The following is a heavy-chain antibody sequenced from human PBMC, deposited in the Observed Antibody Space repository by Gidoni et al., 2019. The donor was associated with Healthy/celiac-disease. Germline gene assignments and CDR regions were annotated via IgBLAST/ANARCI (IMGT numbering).Heavy chain of an antibody. V-gene: IGHV3-30-3*01. CDR3: AREGGTTVAYYYYYGMDV. Sequence: QVQLLASGGGVVQPGRSLGLSCAASGFPFSSSARHWGRQAPGKGLEGVAVISYDGSNKYYADSVKGRFTISRDNSKNTLYLQMNSLRAEDTAVYYCAREGGTTVAYYYYYGMDVWGQGTTVTVSS. CDR1: GFPFSSSA. D-gene: IGHD4-17*01. CDR2: ISYDGSNK. J-gene: IGHJ6*02.